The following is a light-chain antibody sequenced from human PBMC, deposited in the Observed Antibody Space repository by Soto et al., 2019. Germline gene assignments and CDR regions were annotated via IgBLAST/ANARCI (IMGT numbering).Light chain of an antibody. CDR1: SGHSNSA. V-gene: IGLV4-69*01. J-gene: IGLJ2*01. Sequence: QPVLTQSPSASASLGASVKLTCTLSSGHSNSAIAWHQQQSQKGPRYLMKINSDGSHSKGDGIPDRFSGSSSGAERYLTTASLESDEEADYCCQTWGSGIVVFGGGTKVTVL. CDR2: INSDGSH. CDR3: QTWGSGIVV.